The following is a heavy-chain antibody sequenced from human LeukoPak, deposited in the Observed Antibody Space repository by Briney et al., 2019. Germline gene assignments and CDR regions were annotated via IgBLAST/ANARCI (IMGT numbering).Heavy chain of an antibody. CDR1: GGSFSGYY. CDR3: ARGDGQL. V-gene: IGHV4-34*01. D-gene: IGHD5-18*01. CDR2: INHSGST. Sequence: SETLSLTCAVYGGSFSGYYWSWIRQPPGKGLEWIGEINHSGSTNYNPSLKSRVTISVDTSKNQFSLKLSSVTAADTAVYYCARGDGQLWGQGTLVTVPS. J-gene: IGHJ4*02.